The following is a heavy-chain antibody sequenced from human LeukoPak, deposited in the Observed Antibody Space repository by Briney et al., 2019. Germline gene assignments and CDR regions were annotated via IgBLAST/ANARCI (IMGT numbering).Heavy chain of an antibody. D-gene: IGHD2-2*01. CDR2: ISSSSSYI. J-gene: IGHJ4*02. CDR1: GFTFSSYS. Sequence: GGSLGLSCAASGFTFSSYSMNWVRQAPGKGLEWVSSISSSSSYIYYADSVRGRFTISRDNAKNSLYLQMNSLRAEDTAVYYCARDEYQLPNYWGQGTLVTVSS. V-gene: IGHV3-21*01. CDR3: ARDEYQLPNY.